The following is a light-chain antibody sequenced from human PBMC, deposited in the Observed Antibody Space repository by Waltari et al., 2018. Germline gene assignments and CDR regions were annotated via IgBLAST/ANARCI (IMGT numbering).Light chain of an antibody. CDR3: QAWDSNVAV. V-gene: IGLV3-1*01. CDR2: QDN. CDR1: KLGDNY. Sequence: SFELIQPPSESVSPGPTASVSCSGEKLGDNYVYWYQQKPGQSPMLVMFQDNKRPSGIPERFSGSNSGNTATLTISETQAIDEADYYCQAWDSNVAVFGRGTKVTVL. J-gene: IGLJ3*02.